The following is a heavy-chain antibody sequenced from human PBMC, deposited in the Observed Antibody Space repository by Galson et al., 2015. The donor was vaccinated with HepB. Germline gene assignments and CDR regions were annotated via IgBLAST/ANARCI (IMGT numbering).Heavy chain of an antibody. D-gene: IGHD1-1*01. CDR1: GFTFCYAL. CDR2: INKDGSVK. J-gene: IGHJ4*02. CDR3: TNGRGDY. Sequence: APGISPAAPGFTFCYALMSWGPQGPGEGVGWGAIINKDGSVKYYVDSVRGRFTISRDNAKNSLYLQMNSLGAEDTAMYHCTNGRGDYWGQGTVVTVSS. V-gene: IGHV3-7*01.